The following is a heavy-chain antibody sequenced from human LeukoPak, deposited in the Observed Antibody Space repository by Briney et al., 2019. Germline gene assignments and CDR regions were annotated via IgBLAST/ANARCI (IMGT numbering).Heavy chain of an antibody. CDR1: GFTFSRFW. Sequence: GGSLRLSCAASGFTFSRFWMSWVRQAPVKGLECVANIKQDGSEKYYVDSVKGRFTISRDNAKNSLHLQMNSLRAEDTAVYYCASASPAGDYWGQGTLATVSS. CDR3: ASASPAGDY. J-gene: IGHJ4*02. V-gene: IGHV3-7*01. CDR2: IKQDGSEK. D-gene: IGHD2-2*01.